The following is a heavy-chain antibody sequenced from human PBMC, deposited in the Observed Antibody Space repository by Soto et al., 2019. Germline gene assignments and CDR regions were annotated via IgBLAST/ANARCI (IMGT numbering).Heavy chain of an antibody. D-gene: IGHD2-2*01. CDR3: TRYCSSTSCSSTTYYYYYMDV. V-gene: IGHV3-49*03. Sequence: GGSLRLSCTASGFTFGDYAMSWFRQAPGKGLEWVGFIRSKAYGGTTEYAASVKGRFTISRDDSKSIAYLQMNSLKTEDTAVYYCTRYCSSTSCSSTTYYYYYMDVWGKGTTVTVSS. J-gene: IGHJ6*03. CDR2: IRSKAYGGTT. CDR1: GFTFGDYA.